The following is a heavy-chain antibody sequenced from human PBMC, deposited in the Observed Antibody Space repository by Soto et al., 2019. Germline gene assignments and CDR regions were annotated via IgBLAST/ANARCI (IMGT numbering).Heavy chain of an antibody. D-gene: IGHD3-9*01. CDR1: GFTFSSYA. J-gene: IGHJ6*03. CDR3: AKGGLVIKKYYYYYMDV. V-gene: IGHV3-23*01. Sequence: GGSLRLSCAASGFTFSSYAMSWVRQAPGKGLEWVSAISGSGGSTYYADSVKGRFTISRDNSKNTLYLQMNSLRAEDTAVYYCAKGGLVIKKYYYYYMDVWGKGTTVTVSS. CDR2: ISGSGGST.